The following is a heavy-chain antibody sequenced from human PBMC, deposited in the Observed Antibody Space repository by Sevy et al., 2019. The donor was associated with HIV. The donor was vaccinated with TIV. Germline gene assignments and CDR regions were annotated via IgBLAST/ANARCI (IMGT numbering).Heavy chain of an antibody. D-gene: IGHD3-3*01. CDR3: AKGDYDFWSGFYGMDV. CDR2: ISYDGSNK. Sequence: GGSLRLSCAASGFTFSSYGMHWVRQAPGKGLEWVAVISYDGSNKYYADSVKGRFTISGDNSKNTLYLQMNSLRAEDTAVYYCAKGDYDFWSGFYGMDVWGQGTTVTVSS. V-gene: IGHV3-30*18. J-gene: IGHJ6*02. CDR1: GFTFSSYG.